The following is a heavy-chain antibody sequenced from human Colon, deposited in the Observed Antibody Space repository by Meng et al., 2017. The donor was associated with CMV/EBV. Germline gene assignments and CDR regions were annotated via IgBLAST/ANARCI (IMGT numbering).Heavy chain of an antibody. CDR1: GFSLRTPEVG. J-gene: IGHJ4*02. CDR3: AHGRGWLTDY. V-gene: IGHV2-5*02. Sequence: QTPLKKSGPTLVKPTQTLTLTCTFSGFSLRTPEVGVHWIRQPPGKALEWLALIYWDDDNQFRPSLKNRITITKDTSKNQVVLTMTNMDPVDTATYYCAHGRGWLTDYWGQGTLVTVSS. D-gene: IGHD6-19*01. CDR2: IYWDDDN.